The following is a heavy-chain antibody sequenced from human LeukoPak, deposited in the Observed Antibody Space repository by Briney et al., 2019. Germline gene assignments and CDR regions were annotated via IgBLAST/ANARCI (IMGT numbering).Heavy chain of an antibody. Sequence: PGGSLRLSCAASGFTFSSYSMNWVRQAPGKGLEWVSYISSSSSSTIYYADSVKGRFTISRDNAKNSLYLQMNSLRDEDTAVYYCARTGGSYHTDAFDIWGQGTMVTVSS. V-gene: IGHV3-48*02. CDR1: GFTFSSYS. CDR3: ARTGGSYHTDAFDI. CDR2: ISSSSSSTI. D-gene: IGHD1-26*01. J-gene: IGHJ3*02.